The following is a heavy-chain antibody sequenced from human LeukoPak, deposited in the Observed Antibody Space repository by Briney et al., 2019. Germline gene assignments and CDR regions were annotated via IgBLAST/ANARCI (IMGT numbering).Heavy chain of an antibody. Sequence: SVKVSCKASGGTFSSYAISWVRQAPGQGLEWMGGIIPIFGTANYAQKFQGRVTITADESTSTAYMELSSLRSEDTAVYYCARETCSGGSCYSGSDAFDIWGQGTMVTVSS. CDR2: IIPIFGTA. J-gene: IGHJ3*02. CDR3: ARETCSGGSCYSGSDAFDI. V-gene: IGHV1-69*01. D-gene: IGHD2-15*01. CDR1: GGTFSSYA.